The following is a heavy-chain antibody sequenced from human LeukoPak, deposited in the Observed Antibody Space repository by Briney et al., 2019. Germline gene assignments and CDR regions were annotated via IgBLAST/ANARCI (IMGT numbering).Heavy chain of an antibody. CDR3: ARLLPPYYGSGSYGVDY. CDR2: IGTNSRTT. CDR1: GFTFSSSG. V-gene: IGHV3-48*04. J-gene: IGHJ4*02. Sequence: GGSLRLSCTASGFTFSSSGMNWVRQAPGKGLEWVSFIGTNSRTTYYGDSVKGRFTISRDNAKNSLYLQMNSLRAEDTAVYYCARLLPPYYGSGSYGVDYWGQGTLVTVSS. D-gene: IGHD3-10*01.